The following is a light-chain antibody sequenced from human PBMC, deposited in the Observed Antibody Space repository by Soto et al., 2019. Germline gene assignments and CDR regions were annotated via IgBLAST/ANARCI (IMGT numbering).Light chain of an antibody. V-gene: IGLV1-40*01. CDR3: QSYDSSLSGHEV. CDR1: SSNIGAGYD. CDR2: GNS. J-gene: IGLJ1*01. Sequence: QSVLTQPPSVSGAPGQTVTISCTGSSSNIGAGYDVHWYQQLPGTAPKLLIYGNSNRPSGVPDRFSGSKSGTSASLAITGLQAEDEADYYYQSYDSSLSGHEVFGTGTKLTVL.